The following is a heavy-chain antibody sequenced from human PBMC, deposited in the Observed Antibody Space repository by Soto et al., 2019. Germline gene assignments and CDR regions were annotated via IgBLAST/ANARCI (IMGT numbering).Heavy chain of an antibody. CDR3: ARGGGVYYFDY. Sequence: SETLSLTCAVHGGSFSDYYWSWIRQPPGKGLEWIGYIYYSGSTKNNPSLKSRVTISVDRSKNQFSLKLSSVTAADTAVYYCARGGGVYYFDYWGQGTLVTVSS. CDR2: IYYSGST. CDR1: GGSFSDYY. J-gene: IGHJ4*02. D-gene: IGHD2-8*02. V-gene: IGHV4-59*01.